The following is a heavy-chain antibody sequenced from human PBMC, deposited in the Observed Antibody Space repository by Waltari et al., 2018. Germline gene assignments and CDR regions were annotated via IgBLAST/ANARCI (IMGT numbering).Heavy chain of an antibody. D-gene: IGHD4-17*01. J-gene: IGHJ4*02. V-gene: IGHV4-39*01. CDR1: GGSITSGDYY. CDR2: IFFSGRT. CDR3: VRHEGTRTTARAHFDS. Sequence: QLQLQESGPGLVKPSETLSLSCTVSGGSITSGDYYWGWIRQSPGKGLEWIGGIFFSGRTYYNPSLKSRLAISVDTSKNQFSLKLSSVTAADTAVYYCVRHEGTRTTARAHFDSWGQGTLVAVSS.